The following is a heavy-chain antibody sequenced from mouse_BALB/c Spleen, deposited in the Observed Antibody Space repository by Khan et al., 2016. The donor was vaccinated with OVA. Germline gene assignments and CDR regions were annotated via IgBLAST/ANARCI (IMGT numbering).Heavy chain of an antibody. J-gene: IGHJ3*01. CDR3: ARRYFFGYTFAY. CDR2: ISPGSGDT. Sequence: QVQLQQSGAELARPGASVKLSCKASGYTFTDYYINWVKQRTGQGLEWIGEISPGSGDTYYNERFKGKATLNADKSSSTAYMQLSSLTSQASAVYFFARRYFFGYTFAYWGQGTLVTVSA. CDR1: GYTFTDYY. D-gene: IGHD1-2*01. V-gene: IGHV1-77*01.